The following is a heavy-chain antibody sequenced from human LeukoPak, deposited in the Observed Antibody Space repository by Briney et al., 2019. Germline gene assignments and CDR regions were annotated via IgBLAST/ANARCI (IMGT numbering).Heavy chain of an antibody. J-gene: IGHJ4*02. Sequence: PGRSLRLSCAASGFSFSSYSLNWVRQAPGKGLERVSSISGSGKNIYYADSVKGRFIISRDNAKNSLYLQMNSLRVEDTAVYYCAREVGGFFDYWGQGILVTVSS. V-gene: IGHV3-21*01. CDR2: ISGSGKNI. CDR3: AREVGGFFDY. D-gene: IGHD3-16*01. CDR1: GFSFSSYS.